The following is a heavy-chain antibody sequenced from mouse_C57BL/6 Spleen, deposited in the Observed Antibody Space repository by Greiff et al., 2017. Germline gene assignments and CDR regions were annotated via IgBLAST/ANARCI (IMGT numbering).Heavy chain of an antibody. D-gene: IGHD1-1*01. Sequence: QVQLKQPGTELVKPGASVKLSCKASGYTFTSYWMHWVKQRPGQGLEWIGNINPSNGGTNYNEKFKSKATLTVDKSSSTAYMQLSSLTSEDSAVYYCANIYGSSPYYYAMDYWGQGTSVTVSS. J-gene: IGHJ4*01. V-gene: IGHV1-53*01. CDR2: INPSNGGT. CDR1: GYTFTSYW. CDR3: ANIYGSSPYYYAMDY.